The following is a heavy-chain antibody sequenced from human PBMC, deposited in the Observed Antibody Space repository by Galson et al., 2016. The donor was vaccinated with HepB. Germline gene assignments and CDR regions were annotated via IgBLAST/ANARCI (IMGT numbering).Heavy chain of an antibody. Sequence: SLRLSCAASGFTFSSYWMHWVRQAPGRGLVWVSRINTDGSRTNYADSVKGRVTISRDNAKNTLYLPMNSLRAEDTAVYYCARAGFKGFSNGMDVWGQGTTVTVSS. D-gene: IGHD2/OR15-2a*01. J-gene: IGHJ6*02. V-gene: IGHV3-74*01. CDR1: GFTFSSYW. CDR3: ARAGFKGFSNGMDV. CDR2: INTDGSRT.